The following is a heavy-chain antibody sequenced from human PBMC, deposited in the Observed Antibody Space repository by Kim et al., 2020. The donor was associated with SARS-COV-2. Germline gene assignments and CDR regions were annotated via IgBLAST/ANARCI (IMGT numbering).Heavy chain of an antibody. CDR2: ISSSSSYI. D-gene: IGHD3-10*01. Sequence: GGSLRLSCAASGFTFSSYSMNWVRQAPGKGLEWVSSISSSSSYIYYADSVKGRFTISRDNAKNSLYLQMNSLRAEDTAVYYCARDFEGPPTSNTMVRGVWGQGTMVTVSS. CDR1: GFTFSSYS. V-gene: IGHV3-21*01. CDR3: ARDFEGPPTSNTMVRGV. J-gene: IGHJ4*02.